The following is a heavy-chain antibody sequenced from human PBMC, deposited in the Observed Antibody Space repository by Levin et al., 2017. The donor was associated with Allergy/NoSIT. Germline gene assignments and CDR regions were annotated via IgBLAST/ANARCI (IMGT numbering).Heavy chain of an antibody. CDR1: GLTFSNYG. J-gene: IGHJ3*02. CDR2: ITGSGDST. V-gene: IGHV3-23*01. D-gene: IGHD2-15*01. Sequence: GGSLRLSCAASGLTFSNYGMSWVRQAPGKGLAWVSAITGSGDSTYYADSVRGRFTISRDNSKNTLYLQMNTLRAEDTAVYYCAKCSGGSCYNAFNIWGQGRMVTVSS. CDR3: AKCSGGSCYNAFNI.